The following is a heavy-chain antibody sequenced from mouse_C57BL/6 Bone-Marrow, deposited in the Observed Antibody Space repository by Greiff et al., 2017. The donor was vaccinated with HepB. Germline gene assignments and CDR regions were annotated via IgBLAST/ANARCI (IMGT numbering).Heavy chain of an antibody. J-gene: IGHJ1*03. CDR3: ARRSYYYGSREYFDV. D-gene: IGHD1-1*01. CDR2: INPNNGGT. Sequence: VQLQQSGPELVKPGASVKISCKASGYTFTDYYMNWVKQSHGKSLEWIGDINPNNGGTSYNQKFKGKATLTVDKSSSTAYMELRSLTSEDSAVYYCARRSYYYGSREYFDVWGTGTTVTVSS. CDR1: GYTFTDYY. V-gene: IGHV1-26*01.